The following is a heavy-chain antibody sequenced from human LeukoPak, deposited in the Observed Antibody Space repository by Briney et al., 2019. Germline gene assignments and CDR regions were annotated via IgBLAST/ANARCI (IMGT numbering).Heavy chain of an antibody. CDR2: INNEGNDT. CDR3: ARGIYGNFDY. D-gene: IGHD3-10*01. CDR1: GFTFTRYW. Sequence: GGSLRLSCAASGFTFTRYWMHWVRQVPRKGLIWVSRINNEGNDTNYADSVKGRFTISRDNAKNTLYLQMNSLRAEDTAVYYCARGIYGNFDYWGQGSLVTVSS. V-gene: IGHV3-74*01. J-gene: IGHJ4*02.